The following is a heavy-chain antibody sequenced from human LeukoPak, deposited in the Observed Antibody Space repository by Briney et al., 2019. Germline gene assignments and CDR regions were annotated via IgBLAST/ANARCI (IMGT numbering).Heavy chain of an antibody. CDR2: ISSDGRTT. J-gene: IGHJ5*02. D-gene: IGHD3-22*01. Sequence: PGGSLRLSCAASGFTFSSYWMHWVRQAPGKGLVWVSRISSDGRTTNYADSVKGRFTISRDNSKNTLYLQMNSLRAEDTAVYYCAKVEYYYDSSGQNWFDPWGQGTLVTVSS. CDR1: GFTFSSYW. V-gene: IGHV3-74*01. CDR3: AKVEYYYDSSGQNWFDP.